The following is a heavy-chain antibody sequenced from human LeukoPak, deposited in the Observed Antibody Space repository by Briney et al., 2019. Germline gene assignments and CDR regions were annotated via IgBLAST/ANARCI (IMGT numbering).Heavy chain of an antibody. Sequence: SETLSLTCAVYGGSFSGYYWSWIRQPPGKGLEWIGEINHSGSTNYNPSLKSRVTISVDTSKNQFSLKLSSVTAADTAVYYCARRSYDFWSGYRPSYYFDYWGQGTPVTVSS. D-gene: IGHD3-3*01. CDR2: INHSGST. CDR3: ARRSYDFWSGYRPSYYFDY. CDR1: GGSFSGYY. J-gene: IGHJ4*02. V-gene: IGHV4-34*01.